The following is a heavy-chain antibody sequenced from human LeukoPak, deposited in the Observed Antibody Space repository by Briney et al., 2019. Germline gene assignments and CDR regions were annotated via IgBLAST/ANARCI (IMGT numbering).Heavy chain of an antibody. CDR2: ISSSGSTI. V-gene: IGHV3-11*01. Sequence: PGGSLRLSCAASGFTFSDYYMSWIRQAPGKGLEWVSYISSSGSTIYYADSVKGRFTISRDNAKNSLYLQMNSLRAEDTAVYYCAKDICSGGSCYDYWGQGTLVTVSS. CDR1: GFTFSDYY. D-gene: IGHD2-15*01. CDR3: AKDICSGGSCYDY. J-gene: IGHJ4*02.